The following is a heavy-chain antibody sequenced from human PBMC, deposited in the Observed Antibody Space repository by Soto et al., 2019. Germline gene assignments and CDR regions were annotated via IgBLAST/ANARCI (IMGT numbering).Heavy chain of an antibody. J-gene: IGHJ4*02. CDR1: GGTFSSYA. CDR3: ANLPDVVVARGGSFDS. CDR2: IIPMFGTP. D-gene: IGHD2-2*01. V-gene: IGHV1-69*01. Sequence: QVQLVQSGAEVKKPGSSVKVSCKASGGTFSSYAISWVRQAPGQGLEWMGGIIPMFGTPNYAQRFEGRVTITADESTSKAYMELSSLRSEDTAVYYCANLPDVVVARGGSFDSWGQGTLVTVSS.